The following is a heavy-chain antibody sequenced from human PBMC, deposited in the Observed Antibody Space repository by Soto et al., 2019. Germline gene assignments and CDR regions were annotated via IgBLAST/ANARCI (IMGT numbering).Heavy chain of an antibody. CDR2: ISGSGGST. J-gene: IGHJ4*02. D-gene: IGHD3-10*01. CDR3: AKDPLYGSGSYYTLPDY. Sequence: EVQLLESGGGLVQPGGSLRLSCAASGFTFSSYAMSWVRQAPGKGLEWVSAISGSGGSTYYADSVKGRFTISRDNFKNTLYLQMNSLRAEDTAVYYCAKDPLYGSGSYYTLPDYWGQGTLVTVSS. V-gene: IGHV3-23*01. CDR1: GFTFSSYA.